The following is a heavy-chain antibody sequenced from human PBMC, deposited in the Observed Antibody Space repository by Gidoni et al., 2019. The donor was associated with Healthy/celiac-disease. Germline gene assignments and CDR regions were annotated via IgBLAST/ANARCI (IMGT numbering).Heavy chain of an antibody. D-gene: IGHD1-26*01. CDR3: AKEFFKWELPKENYYYYYGMDV. V-gene: IGHV3-23*01. CDR2: IRGICGRT. Sequence: EVQLLESGGGLVQPGGSLRLSCAASGFTFSSSAMSWVRPAPGKGLEWVSAIRGICGRTYYADSVKGRFTISRDNSKNTLYLQMNSLRAEDTAVYYCAKEFFKWELPKENYYYYYGMDVWGQGTTVTVSS. J-gene: IGHJ6*02. CDR1: GFTFSSSA.